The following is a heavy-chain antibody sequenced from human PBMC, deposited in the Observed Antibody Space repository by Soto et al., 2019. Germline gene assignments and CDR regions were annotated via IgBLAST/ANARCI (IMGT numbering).Heavy chain of an antibody. J-gene: IGHJ4*02. CDR1: GYTFTSYG. V-gene: IGHV1-18*01. Sequence: ASVKVSCKASGYTFTSYGISWVRQAPGQVLEWMGWISAYNGNTNYAQKLQGRVTMTTDTSTSTAYMELRSLRSDDTAVYYCARADITMVRGVIFSRSKFDYWGQGTLVTVSS. D-gene: IGHD3-10*01. CDR3: ARADITMVRGVIFSRSKFDY. CDR2: ISAYNGNT.